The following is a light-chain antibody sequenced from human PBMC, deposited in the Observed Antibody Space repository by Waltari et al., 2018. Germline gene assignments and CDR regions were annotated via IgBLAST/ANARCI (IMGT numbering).Light chain of an antibody. CDR2: EVN. J-gene: IGLJ2*01. CDR1: NNDIGSYNL. Sequence: QSALTQPASVSGSPGQSITISCTGTNNDIGSYNLVSWYQQHPGKTPKVIIFEVNKRPSGVSNRFSGSKSGNTASLPVSGLHPEDEADYYCCSYAGTPRVVFGGGTKLTVL. V-gene: IGLV2-23*02. CDR3: CSYAGTPRVV.